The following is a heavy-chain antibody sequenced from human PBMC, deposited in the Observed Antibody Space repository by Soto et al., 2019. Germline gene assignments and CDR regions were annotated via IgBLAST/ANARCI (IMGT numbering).Heavy chain of an antibody. D-gene: IGHD6-19*01. J-gene: IGHJ4*02. Sequence: SETLSLTCAVYAGSFSGYYWSWTRQPPGKGLEWIGEINHSGSTNYNPSLKSRVTISVDTSKNQFSLKLSSVTAADTAVYYCARGTRGYSSGWYDYWGQGTLVTVSS. CDR2: INHSGST. V-gene: IGHV4-34*01. CDR1: AGSFSGYY. CDR3: ARGTRGYSSGWYDY.